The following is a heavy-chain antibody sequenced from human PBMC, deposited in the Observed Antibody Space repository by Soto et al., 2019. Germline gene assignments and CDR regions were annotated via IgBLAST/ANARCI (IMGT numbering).Heavy chain of an antibody. CDR1: GYSFTIYW. Sequence: GESLKISCKGSGYSFTIYWIGWVRQMPGKGLDWMGIIYPGDSDTRYSPSFQGQVTISADKSISTAYLQWSSLKASDTARYYCSRHHTSSSSWYPVVYDYYGMDVWGQGTTVTVSS. CDR2: IYPGDSDT. V-gene: IGHV5-51*01. J-gene: IGHJ6*02. D-gene: IGHD6-13*01. CDR3: SRHHTSSSSWYPVVYDYYGMDV.